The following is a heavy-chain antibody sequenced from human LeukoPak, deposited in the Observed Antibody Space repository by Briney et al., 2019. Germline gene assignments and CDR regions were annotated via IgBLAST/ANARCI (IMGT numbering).Heavy chain of an antibody. V-gene: IGHV4-39*02. CDR3: AREWLARGGYY. CDR2: IYYSGST. Sequence: SETLSLTCTVSGGSISSSSYYWGWIRQPPGKGLEWIGSIYYSGSTYYNPSLKSRVTISVDTSKNQFSLKLSSVTAADTAVYYCAREWLARGGYYWGQGTLVTVSS. J-gene: IGHJ4*02. D-gene: IGHD3-22*01. CDR1: GGSISSSSYY.